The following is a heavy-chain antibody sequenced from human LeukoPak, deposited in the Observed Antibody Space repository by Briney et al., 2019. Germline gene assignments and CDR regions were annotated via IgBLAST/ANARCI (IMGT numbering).Heavy chain of an antibody. Sequence: SETLSLTCTVSGGSISSYYWSWIRQPPGKGLEWIGYIYYSGSTNYSPSLKSRVTISVDTSKNQFSLKLSSVTAADTAVYYCASFLSHGSGSIDYWGQGTLVTVSS. V-gene: IGHV4-59*01. CDR3: ASFLSHGSGSIDY. D-gene: IGHD3-10*01. J-gene: IGHJ4*02. CDR2: IYYSGST. CDR1: GGSISSYY.